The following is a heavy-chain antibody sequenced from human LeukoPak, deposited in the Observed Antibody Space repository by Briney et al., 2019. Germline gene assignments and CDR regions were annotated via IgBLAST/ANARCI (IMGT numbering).Heavy chain of an antibody. Sequence: AASVKVSCKASGGTFSSYAISWVRQAPGQGLEWMGGIIPIFGTANYAQKFQGRVTITADESTSTAYMELSSLRSEDTAVYYCARDHYYYGSGSYLRLLDYWGQGTLVTVSS. V-gene: IGHV1-69*13. J-gene: IGHJ4*02. CDR3: ARDHYYYGSGSYLRLLDY. CDR2: IIPIFGTA. D-gene: IGHD3-10*01. CDR1: GGTFSSYA.